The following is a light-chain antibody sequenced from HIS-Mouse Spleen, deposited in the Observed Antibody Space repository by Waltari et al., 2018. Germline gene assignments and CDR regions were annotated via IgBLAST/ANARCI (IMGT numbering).Light chain of an antibody. V-gene: IGLV2-23*01. J-gene: IGLJ2*01. CDR1: SSYVGSDTL. CDR2: EGS. Sequence: QSALTQPASVSGSPGQSITISCTGTSSYVGSDTLVSWYQQHPGKAPKLMIYEGSKRPSGVSNRFSGSKSGNTASLTISGLQAEDEADYYCCSYAGSSTVVFGGGTKLTVL. CDR3: CSYAGSSTVV.